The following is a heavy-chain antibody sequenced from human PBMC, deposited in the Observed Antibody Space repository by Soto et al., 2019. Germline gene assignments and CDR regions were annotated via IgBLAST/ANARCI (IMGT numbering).Heavy chain of an antibody. CDR3: ARVWEGGVAAWVFDY. Sequence: QVQLVQSGAEVKKPGSSVKVSCKASGGTFSSYTISWVRQAPGQGLEWMGRIIPILGIANYAQKFQGRVTITADKSTSTAYMELSSLRSEDTAVYYCARVWEGGVAAWVFDYWGQGTLVTVSS. V-gene: IGHV1-69*02. CDR1: GGTFSSYT. D-gene: IGHD3-3*01. J-gene: IGHJ4*02. CDR2: IIPILGIA.